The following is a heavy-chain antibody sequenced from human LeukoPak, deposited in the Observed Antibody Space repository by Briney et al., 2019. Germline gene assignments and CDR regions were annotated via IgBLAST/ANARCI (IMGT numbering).Heavy chain of an antibody. CDR1: GFPFSDFY. J-gene: IGHJ4*01. V-gene: IGHV3-11*01. CDR2: ISSSGDII. Sequence: GGSLRLSCAVSGFPFSDFYTSWIRQAPGRGLEWVSYISSSGDIIYYADSLKGRFTISRDNAKNSLYLQMNSLRVEDTAVYYCTRDRWGKYYFDYWGRGILVTVSS. CDR3: TRDRWGKYYFDY. D-gene: IGHD4-23*01.